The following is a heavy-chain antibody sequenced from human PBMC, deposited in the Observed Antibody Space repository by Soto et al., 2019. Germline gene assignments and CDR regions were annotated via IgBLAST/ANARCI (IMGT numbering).Heavy chain of an antibody. Sequence: SETLSLTCTVSGGSISSGGYYWSWIRQHPGKGLEWIGYIYYSGSTYYNPSLKSRVTISVDTSKNQFSLKLSSVTAADTAVYYCAREKYYYGYYYYMDVWGKGTTVTVSS. D-gene: IGHD3-10*01. CDR1: GGSISSGGYY. CDR2: IYYSGST. J-gene: IGHJ6*03. V-gene: IGHV4-31*03. CDR3: AREKYYYGYYYYMDV.